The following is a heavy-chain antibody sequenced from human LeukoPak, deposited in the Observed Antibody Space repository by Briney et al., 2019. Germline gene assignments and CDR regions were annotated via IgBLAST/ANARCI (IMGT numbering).Heavy chain of an antibody. CDR3: ARALPGAATAHNWFDP. CDR1: GYTFTSYG. CDR2: ISAYNGNT. D-gene: IGHD1-1*01. J-gene: IGHJ5*02. V-gene: IGHV1-18*01. Sequence: ASVKVSCKASGYTFTSYGISWVRQAPGQGFEWMGWISAYNGNTNYAQKFQGRVTMTTDTSTSTAYMELRGLRSDDTAIYYCARALPGAATAHNWFDPWGQGTLVTVSS.